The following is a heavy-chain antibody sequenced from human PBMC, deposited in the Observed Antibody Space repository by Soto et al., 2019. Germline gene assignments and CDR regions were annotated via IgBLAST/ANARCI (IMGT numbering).Heavy chain of an antibody. Sequence: EVQLVESGGGLVQPGGSLRLSCAASGFTFSSYSMNWVRQAPGKGLEWVSYISGSSSTIYYADSVKGRFTISRDNAKNSLYLQMNSLRAEDTAVYYCANLWFGELLPSWFDPWGQGTLVTVSS. CDR2: ISGSSSTI. J-gene: IGHJ5*02. CDR1: GFTFSSYS. V-gene: IGHV3-48*01. D-gene: IGHD3-10*01. CDR3: ANLWFGELLPSWFDP.